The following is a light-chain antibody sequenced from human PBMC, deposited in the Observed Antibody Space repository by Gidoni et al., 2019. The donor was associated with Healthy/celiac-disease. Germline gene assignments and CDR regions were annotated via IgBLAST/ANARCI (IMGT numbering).Light chain of an antibody. CDR1: ALPKQY. CDR3: QSADSSGTYVV. CDR2: KDS. Sequence: SYELTQPSSVPVSPGQTARITCSGDALPKQYAYWYQQTPGQAPVLVLYKDSERPSGIPERFSGSSSGTTVTLTISGVQAEDEADYYCQSADSSGTYVVFGGGTKLTVL. V-gene: IGLV3-25*03. J-gene: IGLJ2*01.